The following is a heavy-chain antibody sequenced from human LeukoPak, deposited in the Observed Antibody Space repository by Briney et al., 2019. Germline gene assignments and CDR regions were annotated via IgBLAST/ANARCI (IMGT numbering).Heavy chain of an antibody. CDR2: MNPNSGNT. V-gene: IGHV1-8*02. CDR3: ARGFGFGRTIFGVPRRHYFDY. CDR1: GGTFSSYA. Sequence: ASVKVSCKASGGTFSSYAISWVRQATGQGLEWMGWMNPNSGNTGYAQKFQGRVTMTRNTSISTAYMELSSLRSEDTAVYYCARGFGFGRTIFGVPRRHYFDYWGQGTLVTVSS. D-gene: IGHD3-3*01. J-gene: IGHJ4*02.